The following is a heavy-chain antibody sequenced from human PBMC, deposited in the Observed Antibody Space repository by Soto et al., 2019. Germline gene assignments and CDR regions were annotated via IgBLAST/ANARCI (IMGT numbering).Heavy chain of an antibody. CDR3: ARFDGDFWSGYPDY. CDR1: GYTFTGYY. D-gene: IGHD3-3*01. V-gene: IGHV1-2*04. Sequence: ASVKVSCKASGYTFTGYYMHWVRQAPGQGLEWMGWINPNSGGTNYAQKFQGWVTMTRDTSISTAYMELSRLRSDDTAVYYCARFDGDFWSGYPDYWGQGTLVTVSS. CDR2: INPNSGGT. J-gene: IGHJ4*02.